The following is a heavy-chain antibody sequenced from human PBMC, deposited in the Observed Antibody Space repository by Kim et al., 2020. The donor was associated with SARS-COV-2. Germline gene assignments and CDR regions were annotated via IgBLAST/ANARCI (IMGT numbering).Heavy chain of an antibody. CDR2: ST. Sequence: STYYADSVKGRFTISRDNSKNTLYLQMNSLRAEDTAVYYCARLTYLYFDYWGQGTLVTVSS. J-gene: IGHJ4*02. CDR3: ARLTYLYFDY. V-gene: IGHV3-53*01. D-gene: IGHD3-10*01.